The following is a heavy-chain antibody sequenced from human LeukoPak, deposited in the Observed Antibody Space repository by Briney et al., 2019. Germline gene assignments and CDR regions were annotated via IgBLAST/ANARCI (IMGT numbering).Heavy chain of an antibody. CDR3: ARQSYNSYYYK. J-gene: IGHJ4*02. CDR2: IYPDDSDT. V-gene: IGHV5-51*01. CDR1: GDSLGRYW. D-gene: IGHD3-22*01. Sequence: GESLRISCKGSGDSLGRYWIAWVRQMPGKGLEWMGSIYPDDSDTRYSPSFQGQVIMSADKSTSTAYLQWSSLKASDTAMYFCARQSYNSYYYKWGQGTLVTVSS.